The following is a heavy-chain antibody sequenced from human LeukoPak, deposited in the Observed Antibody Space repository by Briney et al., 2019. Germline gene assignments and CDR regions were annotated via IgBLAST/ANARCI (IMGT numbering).Heavy chain of an antibody. V-gene: IGHV3-21*01. CDR1: GFAFSRHS. J-gene: IGHJ4*02. Sequence: GGSLRLSCAASGFAFSRHSMNWVRQAPGKGLEWVSSISSRSDYMYYADSVKGRFTISRDDAKNSLYLQMNSLSPEDTAVYYCAREISGYGSGSYYYYFDYWGQGTLVTVSS. D-gene: IGHD3-10*01. CDR2: ISSRSDYM. CDR3: AREISGYGSGSYYYYFDY.